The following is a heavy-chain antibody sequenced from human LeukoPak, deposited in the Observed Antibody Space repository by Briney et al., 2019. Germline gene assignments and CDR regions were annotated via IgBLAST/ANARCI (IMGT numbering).Heavy chain of an antibody. D-gene: IGHD1-26*01. V-gene: IGHV3-30*18. CDR1: GFTFSSYG. Sequence: GRSLRLSCAASGFTFSSYGMHWVRQAPGKGLEWVAVISYDGSNKYYADSVKGRFTISRDNSKNTLYLQMNSLRAEDTAVYYCAKDPHYSGSLNYYYYGMDVWGQGTTVTVSS. CDR3: AKDPHYSGSLNYYYYGMDV. J-gene: IGHJ6*02. CDR2: ISYDGSNK.